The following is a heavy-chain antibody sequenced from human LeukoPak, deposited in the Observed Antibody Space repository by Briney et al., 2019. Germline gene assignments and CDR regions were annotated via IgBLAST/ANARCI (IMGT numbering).Heavy chain of an antibody. CDR1: GFTFSSHW. CDR2: IHGDGSTT. CDR3: ARGGEYIYGFNWYFDP. D-gene: IGHD5-18*01. Sequence: PGGSLRLSCAASGFTFSSHWMRWVRPAPGKGLVWVSRIHGDGSTTNYADSVKGRFTISRDNAKNTLYLEMNSLRAEDTAVYYCARGGEYIYGFNWYFDPWGGGTLVSVSS. J-gene: IGHJ2*01. V-gene: IGHV3-74*01.